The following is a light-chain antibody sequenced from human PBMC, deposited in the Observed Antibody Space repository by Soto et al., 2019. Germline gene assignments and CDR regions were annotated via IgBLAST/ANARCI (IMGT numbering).Light chain of an antibody. CDR1: SSDIGGYNF. Sequence: QSALTQPPSASGSPGQSVAISCTGTSSDIGGYNFVSWYQQHPGKAPKLMIYDVTKRPSGVPDRFSGSKSGNTATLSVSGLQAEDEADYYCSAHGGSNNPDVLGPGTKVTAL. J-gene: IGLJ1*01. V-gene: IGLV2-8*01. CDR2: DVT. CDR3: SAHGGSNNPDV.